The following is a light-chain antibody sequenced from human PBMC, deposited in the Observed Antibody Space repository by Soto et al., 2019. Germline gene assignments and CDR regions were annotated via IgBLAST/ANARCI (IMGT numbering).Light chain of an antibody. CDR2: DAS. J-gene: IGKJ4*01. V-gene: IGKV1-33*01. Sequence: DIQMTQSPSSLSASVGDRVTITCQASQDISNYLNWYQQKPGKAPKLLIYDASNLETGVPSRFSGSGSGTDFTFTIRSMHTEDIAKYYCQQYDNIPLTFGGGTKVDIK. CDR3: QQYDNIPLT. CDR1: QDISNY.